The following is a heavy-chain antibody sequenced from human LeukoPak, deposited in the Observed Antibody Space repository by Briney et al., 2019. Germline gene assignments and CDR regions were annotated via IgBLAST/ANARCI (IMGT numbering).Heavy chain of an antibody. CDR1: GFNFQKYE. Sequence: GSSLKLTCVRSGFNFQKYEMNWVRQAPGKGLEWLSAISSSGIGSGGSGIYYADSVKGRFTISRDDDKNSLYLQMSSLRVDDTAVYFCARDKDLGEEALFGGAPFDDWGQGTLVTVS. CDR2: ISSSGIGSGGSGI. V-gene: IGHV3-48*03. CDR3: ARDKDLGEEALFGGAPFDD. D-gene: IGHD3-16*01. J-gene: IGHJ4*02.